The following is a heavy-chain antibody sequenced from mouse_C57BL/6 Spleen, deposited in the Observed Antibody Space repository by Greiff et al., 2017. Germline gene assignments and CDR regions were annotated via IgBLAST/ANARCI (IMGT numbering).Heavy chain of an antibody. Sequence: EVKVEESGGGLVKPGGSLKLSCAASGFTFSSYTMSWVRQTPEKRLEWVATISGGGGNTYYPDSVKGRFTIARDNAKNTLYLQMSSLRSEDTALYYFAKLFYFDYWGQGTTLTVSS. CDR1: GFTFSSYT. CDR3: AKLFYFDY. V-gene: IGHV5-9*01. CDR2: ISGGGGNT. J-gene: IGHJ2*01.